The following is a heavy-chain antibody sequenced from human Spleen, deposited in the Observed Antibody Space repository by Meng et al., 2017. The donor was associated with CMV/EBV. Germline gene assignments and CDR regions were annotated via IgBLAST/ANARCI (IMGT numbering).Heavy chain of an antibody. CDR3: AKALSIFGVIFLE. J-gene: IGHJ4*02. V-gene: IGHV3-23*01. Sequence: GESLKISCAASGFTFSSYALSWVRQAPGKGLEWVSTITGSGGSTYYADSVKGRLTISRDNSKNTLYLQMNSLRAEDTAIYYCAKALSIFGVIFLEWGQGTLVTVSS. D-gene: IGHD3-3*01. CDR2: ITGSGGST. CDR1: GFTFSSYA.